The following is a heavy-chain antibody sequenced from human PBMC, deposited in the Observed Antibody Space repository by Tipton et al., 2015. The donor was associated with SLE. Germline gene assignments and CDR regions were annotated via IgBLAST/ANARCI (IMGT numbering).Heavy chain of an antibody. CDR2: MYYTGSA. V-gene: IGHV4-59*11. J-gene: IGHJ6*03. CDR3: ARGREWNWSPYYMDV. D-gene: IGHD1-1*01. CDR1: GASISSHY. Sequence: LRLSCTVSGASISSHYWSWIRQPPGKGLEWIGYMYYTGSAHYNPSLRNRVTMSLDTSRDQFSLTLNSVTAADTGIYYCARGREWNWSPYYMDVWGKGTTVTVSS.